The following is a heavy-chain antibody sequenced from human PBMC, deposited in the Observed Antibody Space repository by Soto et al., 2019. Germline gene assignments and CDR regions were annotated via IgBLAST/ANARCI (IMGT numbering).Heavy chain of an antibody. CDR1: GYTFTSYG. CDR3: ARDCGGDCYSFAGIDY. CDR2: ISAYNGNT. D-gene: IGHD2-21*02. Sequence: ASVKVSCKASGYTFTSYGISWVRQTPGQGLEWMGWISAYNGNTNYAQKLQGRGTMTTDTSTSTAYMELRSLRSDDTAVYYCARDCGGDCYSFAGIDYWGQGTLVTVSS. V-gene: IGHV1-18*01. J-gene: IGHJ4*02.